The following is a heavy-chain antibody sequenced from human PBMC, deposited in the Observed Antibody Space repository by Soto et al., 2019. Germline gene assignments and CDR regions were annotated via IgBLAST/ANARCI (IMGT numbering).Heavy chain of an antibody. Sequence: SETLSLTCTVSGGSISTYYCSWIRQPPGKGLEWIGYIYYSGSTNYNPSLKSRVTISVDTSKNQFSLKLSSVTAADTAVYYCARDLSYCSGGSCYYYGMDVWGQGTTVTVCS. CDR2: IYYSGST. J-gene: IGHJ6*02. D-gene: IGHD2-15*01. V-gene: IGHV4-59*01. CDR1: GGSISTYY. CDR3: ARDLSYCSGGSCYYYGMDV.